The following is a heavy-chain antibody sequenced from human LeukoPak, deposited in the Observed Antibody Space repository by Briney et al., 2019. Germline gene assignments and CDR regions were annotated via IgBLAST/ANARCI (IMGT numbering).Heavy chain of an antibody. Sequence: GGSLRLSCAASGFTFSSYEMNWVRQAPGKGLEWVSYISISGSTIYYADSVKGRFTISRDNAKNSLYLQMNSLRAEDTAVYYCASSRMTTDDGIDYWGQGTLVTVSS. J-gene: IGHJ4*02. D-gene: IGHD4-17*01. CDR2: ISISGSTI. CDR3: ASSRMTTDDGIDY. V-gene: IGHV3-48*03. CDR1: GFTFSSYE.